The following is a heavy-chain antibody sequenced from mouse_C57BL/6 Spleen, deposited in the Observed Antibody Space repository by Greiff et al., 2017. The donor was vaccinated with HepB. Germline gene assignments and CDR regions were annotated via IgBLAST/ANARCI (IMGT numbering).Heavy chain of an antibody. CDR1: GFTFSSYG. D-gene: IGHD1-1*01. CDR2: ISSGGSYT. CDR3: ARQAVVATTPHAMDY. V-gene: IGHV5-6*01. J-gene: IGHJ4*01. Sequence: EVQLVESGGDLVKPGGSLKLSCAASGFTFSSYGMSWVRQTPDKRLEWVATISSGGSYTYYPDSVKGRFTISRANAKNTLYLQMSSLKSEDTAMYYCARQAVVATTPHAMDYWGQGTSVTVSS.